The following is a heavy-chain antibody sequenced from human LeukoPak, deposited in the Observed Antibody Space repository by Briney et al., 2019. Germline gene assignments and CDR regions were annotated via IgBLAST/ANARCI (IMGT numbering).Heavy chain of an antibody. CDR3: ATTHGVAGTSGHEANYYFDY. J-gene: IGHJ4*02. CDR1: GYTLTELS. Sequence: ASVKVSCKVSGYTLTELSMHWVRQAPGKGLEWMGGFDPEDGETIYAQKFRGRVTMTEDTSTDTAYMELSSLRSEDTAVYYCATTHGVAGTSGHEANYYFDYWGQGTLVTVSS. CDR2: FDPEDGET. D-gene: IGHD6-19*01. V-gene: IGHV1-24*01.